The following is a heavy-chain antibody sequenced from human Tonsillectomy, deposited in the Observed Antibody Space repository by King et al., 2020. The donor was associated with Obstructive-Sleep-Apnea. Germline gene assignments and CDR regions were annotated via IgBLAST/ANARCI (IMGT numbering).Heavy chain of an antibody. CDR3: VSDSNGWSGTLDFDY. Sequence: VQLVESGGDSVKIGGSLRLSCAASGFTFRMAWMSWVRQAPGRWLEWLVRIKSKGESATPDYSAPVKGRFIISRDDSINTVYLKMNSLKIEDTGVYYCVSDSNGWSGTLDFDYWGQGTLVTVSS. CDR2: IKSKGESATP. D-gene: IGHD6-19*01. J-gene: IGHJ4*02. V-gene: IGHV3-15*01. CDR1: GFTFRMAW.